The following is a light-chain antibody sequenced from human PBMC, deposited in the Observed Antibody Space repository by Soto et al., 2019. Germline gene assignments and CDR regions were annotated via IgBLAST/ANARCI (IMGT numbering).Light chain of an antibody. Sequence: DIVMTQSPDSLAVSLGERATINCKSSQSVLHSSNNKNYLAWYQQRPGQPPRLLIHWASSRQSGVPDRFSGSGSGTDFTLTISSLQAEDVAVYYCQQYYSTQPTFGGGTEVEIK. CDR3: QQYYSTQPT. CDR1: QSVLHSSNNKNY. J-gene: IGKJ4*01. CDR2: WAS. V-gene: IGKV4-1*01.